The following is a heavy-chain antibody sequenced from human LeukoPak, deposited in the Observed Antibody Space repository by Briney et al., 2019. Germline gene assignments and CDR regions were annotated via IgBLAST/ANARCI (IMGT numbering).Heavy chain of an antibody. Sequence: SQTLSLTCTVSGGSISSGSYYWSWIRQPAGKGLEWIGRIYTSGSTNYNPSLKRRVTISVDTSKNQFSLKLSSVTAADTAVYYCASSGGYWGQGTLVTVSS. V-gene: IGHV4-61*02. J-gene: IGHJ4*02. D-gene: IGHD3-10*01. CDR1: GGSISSGSYY. CDR3: ASSGGY. CDR2: IYTSGST.